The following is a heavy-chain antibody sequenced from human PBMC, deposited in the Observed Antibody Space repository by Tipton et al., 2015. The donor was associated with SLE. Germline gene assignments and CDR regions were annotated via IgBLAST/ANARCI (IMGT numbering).Heavy chain of an antibody. D-gene: IGHD3-10*01. CDR2: IQGRENT. CDR1: GVSVTNYY. V-gene: IGHV4-59*02. J-gene: IGHJ4*02. Sequence: TLSLTCTVSGVSVTNYYWSWIRQPPGKRLEWIGFIQGRENTNYNPSLESRVTISVDTSKNQFSLQLTSVTAADTAVYYCARGISRSYQHFFDYWGQGTLVTVSS. CDR3: ARGISRSYQHFFDY.